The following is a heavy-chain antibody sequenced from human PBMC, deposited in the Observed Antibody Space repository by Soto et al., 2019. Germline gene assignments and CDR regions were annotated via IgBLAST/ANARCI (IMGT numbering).Heavy chain of an antibody. D-gene: IGHD3-10*01. Sequence: QVQLVESGGGVVQPGRSLRLSCAASGFTFSSYAMHWVRQAPGKGLEWVAVISYDGSNKNYADSVKGRFTIPRDNSKNTLYLQMNSLRAEDTAVYYCAEGIRFDPWGQGTLVTVSS. V-gene: IGHV3-30-3*01. CDR3: AEGIRFDP. J-gene: IGHJ5*02. CDR2: ISYDGSNK. CDR1: GFTFSSYA.